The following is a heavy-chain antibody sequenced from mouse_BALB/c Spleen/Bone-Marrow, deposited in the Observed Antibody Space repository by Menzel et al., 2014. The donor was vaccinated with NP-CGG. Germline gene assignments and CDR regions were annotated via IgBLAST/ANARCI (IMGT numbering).Heavy chain of an antibody. J-gene: IGHJ3*01. D-gene: IGHD4-1*01. CDR2: ILPGSGST. Sequence: VQLQQSGAELMKPGASVKISCKATGYTFSSYWIEWVKQRPGHGLEWIGEILPGSGSTNYNEKFEGKATFTADTSSNTAYMQLSSLTSEDSAVYYCARWVPYWEFAYWGQGTLVTVSA. V-gene: IGHV1-9*01. CDR3: ARWVPYWEFAY. CDR1: GYTFSSYW.